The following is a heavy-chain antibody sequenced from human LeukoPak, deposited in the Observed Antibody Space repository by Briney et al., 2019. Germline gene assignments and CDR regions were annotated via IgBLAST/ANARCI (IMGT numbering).Heavy chain of an antibody. CDR1: GFTFSRYS. Sequence: PGGSLTLSCAASGFTFSRYSMNWVRQAPGKGLEWVSSISISSNYIYYPDSLKGRFTISRHNAKNSLYLQINSLRAEDTAVYYCARGSRLGVVGRDAFDIWGQGTMVTVSS. D-gene: IGHD3-3*01. CDR2: ISISSNYI. CDR3: ARGSRLGVVGRDAFDI. V-gene: IGHV3-21*01. J-gene: IGHJ3*02.